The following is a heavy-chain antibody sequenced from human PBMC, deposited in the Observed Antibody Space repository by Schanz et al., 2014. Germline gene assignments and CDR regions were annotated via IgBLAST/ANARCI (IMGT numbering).Heavy chain of an antibody. CDR2: ISGSGGST. J-gene: IGHJ4*02. Sequence: EQLVESGGGLVKPGGSLRLSCAVSGFTVSSNHMSWVRQAPGKGLEWVSAISGSGGSTYYADSVKGRFTISRDNSKNTLYLQMNSLRADDTAVYFCARVHHYDPSGWGYFDYWGQGALVTVSS. V-gene: IGHV3-23*04. CDR1: GFTVSSNH. D-gene: IGHD3-22*01. CDR3: ARVHHYDPSGWGYFDY.